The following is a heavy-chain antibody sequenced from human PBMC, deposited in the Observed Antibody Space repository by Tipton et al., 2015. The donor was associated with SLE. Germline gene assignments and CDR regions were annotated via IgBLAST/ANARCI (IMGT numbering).Heavy chain of an antibody. V-gene: IGHV1-18*01. CDR2: ISAYNGNT. Sequence: QSGAEVKKPGASVKVSCKASGYTFTSYGISWVRQAPGQGLEWMGWISAYNGNTNYAQKLQGRVTMTTDTSTSTAYMELRSLRSEDTAVYYCVKATLEQQLEYWYFDLWGRGTLVTVSS. CDR1: GYTFTSYG. D-gene: IGHD6-13*01. J-gene: IGHJ2*01. CDR3: VKATLEQQLEYWYFDL.